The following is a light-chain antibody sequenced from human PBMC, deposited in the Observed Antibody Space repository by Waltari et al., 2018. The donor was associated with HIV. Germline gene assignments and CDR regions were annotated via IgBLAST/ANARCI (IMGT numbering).Light chain of an antibody. Sequence: QSVLTQSPSVSGAPGQRVTISCTGSSSNIGAGYDVLWYQQLPGTAPKLLIYGNRNRPSGVPDRFSASKSGASVSLAITGLRAEDEATYYCQSYDSDLSSWFFGGGTKLTVL. J-gene: IGLJ2*01. CDR2: GNR. V-gene: IGLV1-40*01. CDR3: QSYDSDLSSWF. CDR1: SSNIGAGYD.